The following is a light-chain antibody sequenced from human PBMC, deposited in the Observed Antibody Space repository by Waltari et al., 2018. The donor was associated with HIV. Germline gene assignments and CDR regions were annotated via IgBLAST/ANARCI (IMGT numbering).Light chain of an antibody. V-gene: IGLV3-10*01. CDR2: EDG. CDR3: YSTDSSGNHWL. J-gene: IGLJ3*02. Sequence: SYELTQPPSVSVSPGQTARITCSGDALPEKYAFWYQQKSGPAPVLVIYEDGKRPPGIRERFSGSSSGTLATLTISGAQVEDEADYYCYSTDSSGNHWLFGGGTKLTVL. CDR1: ALPEKY.